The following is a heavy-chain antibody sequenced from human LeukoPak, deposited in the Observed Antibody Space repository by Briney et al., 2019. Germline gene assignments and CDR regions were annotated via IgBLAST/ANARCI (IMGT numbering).Heavy chain of an antibody. CDR2: ISGDGNST. D-gene: IGHD1-26*01. Sequence: GGSLRLSCVASGFTFDDYALHWVRQVPGKRLEWVTLISGDGNSTYYADSVKGRFTISRDNSKNSLFLQMNSLRTEDTALYYCAKGLVGATFWTWGQGVPVTVSS. CDR3: AKGLVGATFWT. V-gene: IGHV3-43*02. J-gene: IGHJ5*02. CDR1: GFTFDDYA.